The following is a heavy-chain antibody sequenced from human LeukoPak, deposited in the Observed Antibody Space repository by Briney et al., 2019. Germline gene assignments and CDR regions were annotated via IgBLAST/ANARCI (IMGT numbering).Heavy chain of an antibody. CDR2: ITPIFGTA. D-gene: IGHD5-18*01. J-gene: IGHJ4*02. CDR3: ARFSTGYSYAPIDY. CDR1: GGTFSSYA. Sequence: ASVKVSCKASGGTFSSYAISWVRQAPGQGVEWMGRITPIFGTANYAQKFQGRVTITADESTSTAYMELSSLRSEDTAVYYCARFSTGYSYAPIDYWGQGTLVTVSS. V-gene: IGHV1-69*01.